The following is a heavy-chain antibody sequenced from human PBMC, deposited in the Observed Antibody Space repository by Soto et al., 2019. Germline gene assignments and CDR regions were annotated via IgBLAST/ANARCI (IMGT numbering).Heavy chain of an antibody. CDR3: AKRTTVTGGYYYYYMDV. Sequence: PGGSLRLSCAASGFTFSSYAMSWVRQAPGKELEWVSAISGSGGSTYYADSVKGRFTISRDNSKNTLYLQMNSLRAEDTAVYYCAKRTTVTGGYYYYYMDVWGKGTTVTVSS. J-gene: IGHJ6*03. CDR2: ISGSGGST. V-gene: IGHV3-23*01. D-gene: IGHD4-4*01. CDR1: GFTFSSYA.